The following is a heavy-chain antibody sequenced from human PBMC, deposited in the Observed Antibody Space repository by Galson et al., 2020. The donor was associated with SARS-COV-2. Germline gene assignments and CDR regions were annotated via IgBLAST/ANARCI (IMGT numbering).Heavy chain of an antibody. CDR3: ARSPTGYDFWSGYYTLYYYYGMDV. Sequence: ASVKVSCKASGYTFTSYDINWVRQATGHGLEWMGWMNPNSGHTGYAQKFQGRVTMTRNTSISTAYMELSSLRSEDTAVYYCARSPTGYDFWSGYYTLYYYYGMDVWGQGTTVTVSS. CDR2: MNPNSGHT. J-gene: IGHJ6*02. D-gene: IGHD3-3*01. CDR1: GYTFTSYD. V-gene: IGHV1-8*01.